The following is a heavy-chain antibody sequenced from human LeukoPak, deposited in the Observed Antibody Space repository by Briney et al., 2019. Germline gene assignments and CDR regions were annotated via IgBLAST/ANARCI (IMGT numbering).Heavy chain of an antibody. CDR1: GDSVSNNSAA. J-gene: IGHJ4*02. V-gene: IGHV6-1*01. Sequence: SQTLSLTCAISGDSVSNNSAAWSWLRQSPSRGLEWLGRTYYRSKWYNDYAESVKSRITINPDTSKNQFSLQLNSVISDDTAVYYCVKGYSFDYWGQGTLVTVSS. CDR3: VKGYSFDY. CDR2: TYYRSKWYN.